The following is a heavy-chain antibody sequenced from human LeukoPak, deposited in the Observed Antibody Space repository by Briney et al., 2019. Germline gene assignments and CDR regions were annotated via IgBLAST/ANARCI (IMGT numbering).Heavy chain of an antibody. D-gene: IGHD3-10*01. Sequence: GGSLRLSCATPGFSVSDNYMTWVRQAPGKGLEWVSVIYRGGSTYYADSVKGRFTISRDNSKNMVYLQMNSLRVEDTAVYYCARGGAYGSGNHYRGGAFDIWGQGTMVTVSS. V-gene: IGHV3-53*01. CDR3: ARGGAYGSGNHYRGGAFDI. CDR2: IYRGGST. CDR1: GFSVSDNY. J-gene: IGHJ3*02.